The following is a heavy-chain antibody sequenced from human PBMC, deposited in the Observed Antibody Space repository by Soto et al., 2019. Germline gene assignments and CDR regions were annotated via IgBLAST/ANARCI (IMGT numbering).Heavy chain of an antibody. Sequence: LALTCTVSGGSINSGDYHWTWIRQFPGKGLEWIGGIYYSASTYYNPALVSRITISLDTSKNQFSLKLTSVTAADTAVYYCARDSRTPSGGMDVWGQGTTLTVSS. V-gene: IGHV4-30-4*01. CDR1: GGSINSGDYH. CDR3: ARDSRTPSGGMDV. CDR2: IYYSAST. J-gene: IGHJ6*02.